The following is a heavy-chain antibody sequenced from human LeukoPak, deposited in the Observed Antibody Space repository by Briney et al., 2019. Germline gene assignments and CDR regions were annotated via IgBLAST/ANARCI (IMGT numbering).Heavy chain of an antibody. J-gene: IGHJ6*03. Sequence: GGSLRLSCAASGFTFSSYSMNWVRQAPGKGLEWVSSISSSSSYIYYADSVKGRFTISRDNAKNSLYLQMNSLRAEDTALYYCARQAGNPRNGQRRYYYMDVWGKGTTVTVSS. CDR3: ARQAGNPRNGQRRYYYMDV. CDR1: GFTFSSYS. V-gene: IGHV3-21*04. D-gene: IGHD6-19*01. CDR2: ISSSSSYI.